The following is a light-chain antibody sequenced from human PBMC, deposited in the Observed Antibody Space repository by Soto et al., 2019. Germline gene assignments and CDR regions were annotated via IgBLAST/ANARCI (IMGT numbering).Light chain of an antibody. J-gene: IGLJ1*01. Sequence: QSALTQPASVSGSPGQSITISCTGTSSDVGGYNYVSWYQQHPGKAPKRMIYDVSDRPSGVSNRFSGSKSGNTASLTISGLQAEDEADYYCSSYTSGFYVFGTGTKLTVL. CDR2: DVS. V-gene: IGLV2-14*01. CDR3: SSYTSGFYV. CDR1: SSDVGGYNY.